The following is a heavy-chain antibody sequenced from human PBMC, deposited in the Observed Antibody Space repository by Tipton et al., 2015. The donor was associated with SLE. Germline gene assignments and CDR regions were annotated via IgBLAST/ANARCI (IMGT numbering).Heavy chain of an antibody. CDR3: ARGRGSSSSGHY. Sequence: TLSLTCTVSGGSISSGGYCWSWIRQHPGRGLEWIGYIYYSGSTYYNPSLKSRVTISVDTSKNQFSLKLSSVTAADTAVYYCARGRGSSSSGHYWGQGTLVTVSS. D-gene: IGHD6-6*01. CDR1: GGSISSGGYC. V-gene: IGHV4-31*03. CDR2: IYYSGST. J-gene: IGHJ4*02.